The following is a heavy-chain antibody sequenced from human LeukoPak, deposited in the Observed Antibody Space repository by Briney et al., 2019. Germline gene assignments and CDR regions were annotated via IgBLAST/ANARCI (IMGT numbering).Heavy chain of an antibody. Sequence: PGGSLRLSCAASGFTFSSYWMSWVRQAPGKGLEWVANIKQDGSEKYYVDSVKGRFTISRDNAKNSLYLQMNSLRAEDTAVYYCARGYCSGGSCYREYFQHWGRGTLVTVSS. V-gene: IGHV3-7*01. D-gene: IGHD2-15*01. CDR1: GFTFSSYW. CDR3: ARGYCSGGSCYREYFQH. CDR2: IKQDGSEK. J-gene: IGHJ1*01.